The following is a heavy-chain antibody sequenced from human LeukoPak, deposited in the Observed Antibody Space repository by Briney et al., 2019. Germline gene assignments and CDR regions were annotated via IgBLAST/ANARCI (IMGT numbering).Heavy chain of an antibody. CDR3: AKEVSGRSSGYYFPPIPFDY. J-gene: IGHJ4*02. V-gene: IGHV3-23*01. CDR1: GFTFSSYA. CDR2: ISGSGGST. D-gene: IGHD3-22*01. Sequence: GGSLRLSCAASGFTFSSYAMSWVCQAPGKGLEWVSAISGSGGSTYYADSVKGRFTISRDNSKNTLYLQMNSLRAEDTAVYYCAKEVSGRSSGYYFPPIPFDYWGQGTLVTVSS.